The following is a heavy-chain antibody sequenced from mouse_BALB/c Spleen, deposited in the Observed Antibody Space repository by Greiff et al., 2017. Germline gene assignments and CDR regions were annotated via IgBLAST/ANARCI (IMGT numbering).Heavy chain of an antibody. V-gene: IGHV3-2*02. Sequence: EVQLQESGPGLVKPSQSLSLTCTVTGYSITSDYAWNWIRQFPGNKLEWMGYISYSGSTSYNPSLKSRISITRDTSKNQFFLQLNSVTTEDTATYYCARGAVTLYAMDYWGQGTSVTVSS. CDR3: ARGAVTLYAMDY. CDR1: GYSITSDYA. CDR2: ISYSGST. J-gene: IGHJ4*01. D-gene: IGHD3-3*01.